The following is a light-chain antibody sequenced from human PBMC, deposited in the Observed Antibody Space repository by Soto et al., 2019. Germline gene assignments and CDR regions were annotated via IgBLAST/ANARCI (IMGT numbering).Light chain of an antibody. V-gene: IGLV1-40*01. CDR2: TDN. CDR1: SSNIGAGYD. Sequence: QSALTQPPSVSGAPGQRVTISCTGSSSNIGAGYDVHWYQQFPGTAPKLLIYTDNNRPSGVPDRFSGSRSGTSGSLAIAGLQAEDEADYYRQSYDSSLSGYVFGTGTKVTVL. J-gene: IGLJ1*01. CDR3: QSYDSSLSGYV.